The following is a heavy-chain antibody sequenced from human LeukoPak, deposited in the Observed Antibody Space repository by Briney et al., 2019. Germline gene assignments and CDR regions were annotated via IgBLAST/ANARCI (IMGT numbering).Heavy chain of an antibody. CDR2: IYYSGST. J-gene: IGHJ4*02. CDR3: AKRGGDGVDY. CDR1: GGSISSGDYY. D-gene: IGHD3-16*01. V-gene: IGHV4-30-4*01. Sequence: SETLSLTCTVSGGSISSGDYYWSWIRQPPGKGLEWIGYIYYSGSTYYNPSLKSRVTIPVDTSKNQFSLKLSSVTAADTAVYYCAKRGGDGVDYWGQGTLVTVSS.